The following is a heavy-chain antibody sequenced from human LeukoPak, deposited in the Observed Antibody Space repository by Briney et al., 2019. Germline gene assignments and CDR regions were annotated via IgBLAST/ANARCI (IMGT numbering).Heavy chain of an antibody. CDR2: ISAYNGNT. D-gene: IGHD5-18*01. CDR3: ARDEAGYSYGRRDY. Sequence: ASVKVSCKASGYTFTSYSFSWVRQAPGQGLEWMGWISAYNGNTNYAQKLQGRVTMTTDTSTSTAYMELRSLRSDDTAVYYCARDEAGYSYGRRDYWGQGTLVTVSS. V-gene: IGHV1-18*01. J-gene: IGHJ4*02. CDR1: GYTFTSYS.